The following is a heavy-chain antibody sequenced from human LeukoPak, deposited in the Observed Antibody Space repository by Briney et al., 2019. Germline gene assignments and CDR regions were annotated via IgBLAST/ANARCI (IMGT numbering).Heavy chain of an antibody. J-gene: IGHJ4*02. D-gene: IGHD3-9*01. V-gene: IGHV4-4*02. CDR2: INHSGST. CDR3: ARQTGSGLFILP. Sequence: PSETLSLTCAVSGGSISSSDWWSWIRQPPGKGLEWIGEINHSGSTNYNPSLKSRVTISVDTSKNQFSLRLTSVTAADTAVYYCARQTGSGLFILPGGQGKLVTVSS. CDR1: GGSISSSDW.